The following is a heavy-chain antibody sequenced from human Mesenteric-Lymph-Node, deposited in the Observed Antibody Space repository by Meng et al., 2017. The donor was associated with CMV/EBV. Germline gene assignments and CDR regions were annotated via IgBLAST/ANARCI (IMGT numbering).Heavy chain of an antibody. CDR1: GFTFSNYE. CDR3: ATDGRRGGRSFFDF. V-gene: IGHV3-48*03. J-gene: IGHJ4*02. CDR2: MSSSGRTR. D-gene: IGHD1-26*01. Sequence: GESLKISCAGSGFTFSNYEMNWVRQAPGKGLEWVSYMSSSGRTRHYADSVKGRFTISRDNAKNSLYLQMNSLTAEDTALYYCATDGRRGGRSFFDFWGQGTLVTVSS.